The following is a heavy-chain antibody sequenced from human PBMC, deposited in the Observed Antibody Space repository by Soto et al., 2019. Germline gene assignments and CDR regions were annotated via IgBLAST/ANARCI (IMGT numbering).Heavy chain of an antibody. CDR1: GGSVSSGDYY. CDR3: TRVPRIYEYRDPLSSYNYGMDV. Sequence: PSETLSLTCTVSGGSVSSGDYYWSWIRQPPGKGLEWIGYISYSGSTYYNPSLKSRVTISEDTSKNQFSLKLNSVTAADTAVYYCTRVPRIYEYRDPLSSYNYGMDVWGQGTTVTVSS. J-gene: IGHJ6*02. V-gene: IGHV4-30-4*01. D-gene: IGHD3-16*01. CDR2: ISYSGST.